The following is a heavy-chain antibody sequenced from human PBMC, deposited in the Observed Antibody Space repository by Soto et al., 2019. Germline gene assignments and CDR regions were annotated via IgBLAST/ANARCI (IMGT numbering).Heavy chain of an antibody. Sequence: QVQLQESGPGLVKPSETLSLTCTVSGGSISSYYWSWIRQPPGKGLEWIGYIYYSGSTNYNPSLKSRVTISVDTSKNQFSLKLSSVTAADTAVYYCARLGRGRFDYWGQGTLVTVSS. D-gene: IGHD3-10*01. V-gene: IGHV4-59*01. CDR2: IYYSGST. J-gene: IGHJ4*02. CDR3: ARLGRGRFDY. CDR1: GGSISSYY.